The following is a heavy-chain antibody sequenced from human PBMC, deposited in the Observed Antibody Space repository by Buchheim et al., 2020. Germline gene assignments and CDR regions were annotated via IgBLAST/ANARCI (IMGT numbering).Heavy chain of an antibody. Sequence: EVQLLESGGGLVQTGGSLRLSCAASGFTFRRYAMSWVRQAPGKGLEWVSGISDSAASTYYADSVKGRFTISRDNSKKTLYLQMSSLRAEDTAVYHCARETSSSWDYWGQGTL. V-gene: IGHV3-23*01. CDR3: ARETSSSWDY. CDR2: ISDSAAST. D-gene: IGHD6-13*01. J-gene: IGHJ4*02. CDR1: GFTFRRYA.